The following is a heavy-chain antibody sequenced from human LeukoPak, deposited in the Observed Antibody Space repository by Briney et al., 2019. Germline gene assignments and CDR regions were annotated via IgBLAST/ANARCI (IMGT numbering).Heavy chain of an antibody. J-gene: IGHJ4*02. V-gene: IGHV3-23*01. CDR3: AKRGVVIRVILVGFHKEAYYFDS. Sequence: GGSLRLSCAVSGITLSHYGMSWVRQAPGKGLEWVAGISDSVGRTNYADSVKGRFTISRDNPKNTLYLQMNSLRTEDTAVYFCAKRGVVIRVILVGFHKEAYYFDSWGQGALVTVSS. D-gene: IGHD3-22*01. CDR1: GITLSHYG. CDR2: ISDSVGRT.